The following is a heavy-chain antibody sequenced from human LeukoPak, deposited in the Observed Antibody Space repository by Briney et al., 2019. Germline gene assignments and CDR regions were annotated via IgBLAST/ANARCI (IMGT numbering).Heavy chain of an antibody. Sequence: GEYLKISCKGSGYSFTSYWISWVRQMPGKGLEWMGRIDPSDSYTNYSPSFQGHVTISADKSISTAYLQWSSLKASDTAMYYCARQRQWPNTWFDPWGQGTLVTVSS. V-gene: IGHV5-10-1*01. D-gene: IGHD6-19*01. CDR3: ARQRQWPNTWFDP. J-gene: IGHJ5*02. CDR1: GYSFTSYW. CDR2: IDPSDSYT.